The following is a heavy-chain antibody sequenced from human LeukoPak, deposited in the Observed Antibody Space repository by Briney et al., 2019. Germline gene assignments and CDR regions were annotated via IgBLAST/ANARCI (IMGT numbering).Heavy chain of an antibody. Sequence: ASVKVSCKVSGYTLTELSMHWVRQAPGKGLEWMGGFDPEDGETIYAQKFQGRVTMTRDTSISTAYMELSRLRSDDTAVYYCARGAGGGTSFMDVWGQGTTVTVSS. D-gene: IGHD2-2*01. V-gene: IGHV1-24*01. CDR3: ARGAGGGTSFMDV. CDR1: GYTLTELS. J-gene: IGHJ6*02. CDR2: FDPEDGET.